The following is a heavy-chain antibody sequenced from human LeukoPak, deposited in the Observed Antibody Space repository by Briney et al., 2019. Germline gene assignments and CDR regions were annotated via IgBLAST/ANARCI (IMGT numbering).Heavy chain of an antibody. J-gene: IGHJ4*02. Sequence: GASVKVSCKASGGTFSDYALNWVRQAPGQGLEWMGVFIPILGTANSTQKFQGRVTITADKSTSTAYMELSSLRSEDTAVYYCARGGYGDYLDYWGQGTLVTVSS. CDR2: FIPILGTA. D-gene: IGHD4-17*01. CDR3: ARGGYGDYLDY. V-gene: IGHV1-69*10. CDR1: GGTFSDYA.